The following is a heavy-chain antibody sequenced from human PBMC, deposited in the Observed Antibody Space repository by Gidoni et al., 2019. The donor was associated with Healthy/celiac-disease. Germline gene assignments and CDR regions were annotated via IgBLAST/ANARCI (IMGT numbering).Heavy chain of an antibody. J-gene: IGHJ4*02. CDR3: ARVGKGAADIDY. D-gene: IGHD6-13*01. CDR2: IYYSGGT. V-gene: IGHV4-31*03. Sequence: QVQLQESGPGLVKPSQTLPPTCTVSGGSISSGGYYWSWIRQHPGKGLEWIGYIYYSGGTYYNPSLKSRVTISVDTSKNQFSLKLSSVTAADTAVYYCARVGKGAADIDYWGQGTLVTVSS. CDR1: GGSISSGGYY.